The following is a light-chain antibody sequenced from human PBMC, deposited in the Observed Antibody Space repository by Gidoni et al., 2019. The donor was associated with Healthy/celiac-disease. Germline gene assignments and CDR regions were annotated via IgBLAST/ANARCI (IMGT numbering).Light chain of an antibody. CDR2: AAS. V-gene: IGKV1-39*01. CDR1: QSISID. J-gene: IGKJ2*01. CDR3: QQSYSTPWT. Sequence: DIRLTRPTSSPSASVGDRVTITCQASQSISIDINWYQQKPGKAPKLLIYAASSLQSGVPSRFSGSGSGTDFTLTISSLQPEDFATYYCQQSYSTPWTFGQGTKLEIK.